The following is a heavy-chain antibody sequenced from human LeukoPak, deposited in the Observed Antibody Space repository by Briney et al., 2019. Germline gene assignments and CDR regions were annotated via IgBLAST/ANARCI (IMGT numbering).Heavy chain of an antibody. J-gene: IGHJ3*02. Sequence: ASVKVSCKTSGYTFTAYYIHWVRQAPGQGLEWMGWMNPNSGNTGYAQKFQGRVTMTRNTSISTAYMELSSLRSEDTAVYYCARGRLRWSPDIWGQGTMVTVSS. V-gene: IGHV1-8*02. CDR1: GYTFTAYY. CDR3: ARGRLRWSPDI. D-gene: IGHD4-23*01. CDR2: MNPNSGNT.